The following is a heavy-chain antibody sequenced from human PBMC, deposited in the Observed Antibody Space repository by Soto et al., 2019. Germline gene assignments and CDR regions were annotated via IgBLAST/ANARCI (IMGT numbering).Heavy chain of an antibody. Sequence: QVQLVESGGGVVQPGRSLRLSCAASGFTFSSYGMHWVRQAPGKGLEWVAVISYEGSNKYYADSVRGRFTISRDNSKNTLYLQMNSLRAEETAVYYCAKDLYSSSWYLDYWGQGTLVTVSS. CDR2: ISYEGSNK. V-gene: IGHV3-30*18. D-gene: IGHD6-13*01. CDR1: GFTFSSYG. CDR3: AKDLYSSSWYLDY. J-gene: IGHJ4*02.